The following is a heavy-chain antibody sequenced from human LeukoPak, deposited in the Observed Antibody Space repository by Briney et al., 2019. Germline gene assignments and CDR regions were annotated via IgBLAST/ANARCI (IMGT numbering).Heavy chain of an antibody. D-gene: IGHD3-3*01. CDR1: GGSISSSSYY. CDR3: ARRQWFLEWLPHFDY. Sequence: PSETLSLTCTVSGGSISSSSYYWGWIRQPPGKGLEWIGSIYYSGSTYYNPSLKSRVTISVDTSKNQFSLKLSSVTAADTAVYYCARRQWFLEWLPHFDYWGQGTLVTVSS. CDR2: IYYSGST. J-gene: IGHJ4*02. V-gene: IGHV4-39*01.